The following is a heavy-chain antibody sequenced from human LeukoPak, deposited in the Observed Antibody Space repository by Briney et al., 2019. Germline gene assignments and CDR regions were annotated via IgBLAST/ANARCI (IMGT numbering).Heavy chain of an antibody. D-gene: IGHD1-1*01. V-gene: IGHV4-59*12. Sequence: SEALSLTCTVAGGSISSYYWSWIRQPPGKGLEWIGYIYYSGSTNYNPSLKSRVTISVDTSKNQFSLKLSSVTAADTAVYYCARGHDTFDPWGQGTLVTVSS. CDR3: ARGHDTFDP. CDR2: IYYSGST. CDR1: GGSISSYY. J-gene: IGHJ5*02.